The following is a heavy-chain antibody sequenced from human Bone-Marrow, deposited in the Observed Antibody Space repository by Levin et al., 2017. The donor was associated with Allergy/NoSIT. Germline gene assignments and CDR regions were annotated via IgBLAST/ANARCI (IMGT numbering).Heavy chain of an antibody. J-gene: IGHJ4*02. CDR1: GFTFDDYA. CDR2: ISWNSGSI. V-gene: IGHV3-9*01. CDR3: AKDMEEGAAGTFFDY. D-gene: IGHD6-13*01. Sequence: GGSLRLSCAASGFTFDDYAMHWVRQAPGKGLEWVSGISWNSGSIGYADSVKGRFTISRDNAKNSLYLQMNSLRAEDTALYYCAKDMEEGAAGTFFDYWGQGTLVTVSS.